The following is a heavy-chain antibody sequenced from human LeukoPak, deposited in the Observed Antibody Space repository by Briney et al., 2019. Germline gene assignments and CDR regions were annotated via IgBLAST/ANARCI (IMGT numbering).Heavy chain of an antibody. Sequence: SETLSLTCGVHGESLNDYYWTWIRQPPGKGLEWIGCIHYAGSTNYNPSLKSRVTISVDTSKNQFSLKLSSVTAADTAVYYCARHSNGGDCSGGSCYVFDFWGQGTLVTVSS. CDR2: IHYAGST. J-gene: IGHJ4*02. CDR1: GESLNDYY. CDR3: ARHSNGGDCSGGSCYVFDF. D-gene: IGHD2-15*01. V-gene: IGHV4-59*08.